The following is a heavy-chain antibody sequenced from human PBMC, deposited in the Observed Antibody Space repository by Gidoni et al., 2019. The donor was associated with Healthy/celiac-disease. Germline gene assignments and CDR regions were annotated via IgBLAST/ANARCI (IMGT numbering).Heavy chain of an antibody. D-gene: IGHD3-22*01. CDR2: IIPIFGTA. CDR3: GSGYYYRPYYYYGMDV. V-gene: IGHV1-69*01. CDR1: GGTFSSYA. Sequence: SCKASGGTFSSYAISWVRQAPGQGLEWMGGIIPIFGTANYAQKFQGRVTITADESTSTAYMELSSLRSEDPAVYYCGSGYYYRPYYYYGMDVWGQGTTVTVSS. J-gene: IGHJ6*02.